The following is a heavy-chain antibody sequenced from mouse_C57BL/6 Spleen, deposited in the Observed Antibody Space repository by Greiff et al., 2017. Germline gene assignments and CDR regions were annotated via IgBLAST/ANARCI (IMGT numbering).Heavy chain of an antibody. V-gene: IGHV1-54*01. CDR3: ARYDGYPDY. CDR1: GYAFTNYL. J-gene: IGHJ2*01. Sequence: VHLVESGAELVRPGTSVKVSCKASGYAFTNYLIEWVKQRPGQGLEWIGVINPGSGGTNYNEKFKGKATLTADKSSSTAYMQLSSLTSEDSAVYFCARYDGYPDYWGQGTTLTVSS. D-gene: IGHD2-3*01. CDR2: INPGSGGT.